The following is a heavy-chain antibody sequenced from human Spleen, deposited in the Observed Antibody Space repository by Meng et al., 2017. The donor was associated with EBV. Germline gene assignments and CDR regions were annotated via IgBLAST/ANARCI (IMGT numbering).Heavy chain of an antibody. CDR1: AAASSTGSYS. V-gene: IGHV4-61*01. CDR3: ARGGYGTNYFDP. D-gene: IGHD4/OR15-4a*01. CDR2: VYFSGST. Sequence: VQLQGVGPGPGKPSASLSLTGSVTAAASSTGSYSWTWIRQTPGKGLEWLGYVYFSGSTNYNPSLKRRVTMSIDTSKNQFSLNLWSATAADAAVYFCARGGYGTNYFDPWGQGTLVTVSS. J-gene: IGHJ5*02.